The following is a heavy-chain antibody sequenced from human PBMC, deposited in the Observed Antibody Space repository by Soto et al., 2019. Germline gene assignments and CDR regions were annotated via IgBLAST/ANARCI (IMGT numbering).Heavy chain of an antibody. Sequence: QVQLVQSGAEVKKPGSSVKVSCKASGGTFSSYTISWVRQAPGQGLEWMGRIIPILGIANYAQKFQGRVTIPADKSTRPAYMELSSLRSEDTAVYYCARALRGYSGYDPEGGWFDPWGQGTLVTVSS. V-gene: IGHV1-69*02. D-gene: IGHD5-12*01. J-gene: IGHJ5*02. CDR3: ARALRGYSGYDPEGGWFDP. CDR2: IIPILGIA. CDR1: GGTFSSYT.